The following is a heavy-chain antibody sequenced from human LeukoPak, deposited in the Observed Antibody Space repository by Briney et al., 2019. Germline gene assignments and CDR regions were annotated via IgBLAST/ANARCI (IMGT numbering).Heavy chain of an antibody. CDR2: IWYDGSNK. CDR3: ARDREYSSSWVDY. J-gene: IGHJ4*02. Sequence: PGGSLRVSCAATGFTFSSYGMHWVRQAPGKGLEWVAVIWYDGSNKYYADSVKGRFTISRDNSKNTLYLQMNSLRAEDTAVYYCARDREYSSSWVDYWGQGTLVTVSS. CDR1: GFTFSSYG. V-gene: IGHV3-33*01. D-gene: IGHD6-13*01.